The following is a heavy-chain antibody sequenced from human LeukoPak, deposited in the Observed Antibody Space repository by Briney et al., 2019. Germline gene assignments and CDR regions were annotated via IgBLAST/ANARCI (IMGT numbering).Heavy chain of an antibody. Sequence: GGSLTLSCVASGFTFDTYAMSWVRQAPGKGLEWVSGISDTGRKRYYTDSVKGRFTISRDNSKNTLHLQMNSLRAEDTALYFCAKDHDNGDYYYYFDSWGQGTLVTVSS. D-gene: IGHD2-21*02. CDR1: GFTFDTYA. V-gene: IGHV3-23*01. CDR2: ISDTGRKR. J-gene: IGHJ4*02. CDR3: AKDHDNGDYYYYFDS.